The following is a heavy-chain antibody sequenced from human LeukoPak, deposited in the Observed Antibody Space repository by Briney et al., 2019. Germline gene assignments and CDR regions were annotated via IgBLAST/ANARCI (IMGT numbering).Heavy chain of an antibody. CDR1: GFSFSIYA. CDR2: ISRSSDTT. CDR3: ATGLSNGWSYFDD. V-gene: IGHV3-23*01. J-gene: IGHJ4*02. Sequence: PGGSLRLSCAASGFSFSIYAMSWVRQAPGKGLEWVSVISRSSDTTHYADSVKGRFTISRDNSKNTLYLQMDSLRAEDTAVYFCATGLSNGWSYFDDWGLGTWVTVSS. D-gene: IGHD6-19*01.